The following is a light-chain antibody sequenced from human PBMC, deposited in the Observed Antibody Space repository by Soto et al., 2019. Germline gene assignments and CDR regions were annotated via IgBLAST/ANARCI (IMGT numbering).Light chain of an antibody. Sequence: QSVLTQPASVSGSPVQSITISCTGTSSDVGSYNLVSWYQQHPGKAPKLMIYEVSKRPSGVSNRLSGSKSGNTASLTISGLQAEDEADYYCCSYAGSSTPLIFGTGTKVTVL. J-gene: IGLJ1*01. CDR3: CSYAGSSTPLI. V-gene: IGLV2-23*02. CDR1: SSDVGSYNL. CDR2: EVS.